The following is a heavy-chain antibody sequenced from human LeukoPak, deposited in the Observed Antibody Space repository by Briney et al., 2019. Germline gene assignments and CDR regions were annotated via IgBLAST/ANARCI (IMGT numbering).Heavy chain of an antibody. V-gene: IGHV1-69*04. J-gene: IGHJ6*02. D-gene: IGHD1-26*01. CDR2: IIPTLGIA. CDR3: ARDFLPLPPVAMDV. Sequence: SVKVSCKASGGTFSSYAISWVRQAPGQGLEWMGRIIPTLGIANYAQKFQGRVTITADKSTSTAYMELSSLRSEDTAVYYCARDFLPLPPVAMDVWGQGTTVTVSS. CDR1: GGTFSSYA.